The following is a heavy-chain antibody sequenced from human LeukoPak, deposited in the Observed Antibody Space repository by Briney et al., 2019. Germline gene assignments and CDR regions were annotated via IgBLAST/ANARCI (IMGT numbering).Heavy chain of an antibody. CDR1: GFTFSSSA. J-gene: IGHJ4*02. Sequence: GGSLRLSCGASGFTFSSSAMHWVRQGPGKGLEWVAYIAHHGNNKYYADSVKGRFTISRDNSKGSLYLQMNSLRADDTAVYYCAKDGSWSCTDWGQGTLVRVSS. CDR3: AKDGSWSCTD. CDR2: IAHHGNNK. V-gene: IGHV3-30*02. D-gene: IGHD2-8*02.